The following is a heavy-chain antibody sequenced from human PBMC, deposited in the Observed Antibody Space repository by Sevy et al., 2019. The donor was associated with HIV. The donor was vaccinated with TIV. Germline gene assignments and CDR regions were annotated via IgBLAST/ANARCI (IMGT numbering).Heavy chain of an antibody. D-gene: IGHD3-22*01. J-gene: IGHJ3*02. CDR3: AGARYDSSGSFDAFDI. V-gene: IGHV3-23*01. CDR1: GFTFSTYA. CDR2: IFRNFRGVDVT. Sequence: GGSLRLSCTTSGFTFSTYAMTWVRQAPGKGLEWVSTIFRNFRGVDVTYYAGSVKGRFTISRDSSRNTLYLQMNSLRAEDTAIYYCAGARYDSSGSFDAFDIWGQGTMVTVSS.